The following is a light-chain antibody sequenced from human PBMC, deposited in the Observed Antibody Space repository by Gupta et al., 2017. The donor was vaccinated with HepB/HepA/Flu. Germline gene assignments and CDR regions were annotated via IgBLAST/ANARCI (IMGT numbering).Light chain of an antibody. Sequence: DIVMMQYPATLSVSPGESATLSCRASETLSSNLAWYQQKPGQAPRLLIYGASTRATGIPARFSGSGSWREFTLTIISLQSEDFAVYYCQQYINWLPITFGQGTRLEIK. CDR2: GAS. J-gene: IGKJ5*01. V-gene: IGKV3-15*01. CDR1: ETLSSN. CDR3: QQYINWLPIT.